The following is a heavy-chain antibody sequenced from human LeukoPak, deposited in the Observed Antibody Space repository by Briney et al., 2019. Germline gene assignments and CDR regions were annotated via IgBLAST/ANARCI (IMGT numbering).Heavy chain of an antibody. D-gene: IGHD3-16*02. CDR3: ARDGRDYVWGSYRL. CDR2: IYYTGST. CDR1: GGSISTYY. J-gene: IGHJ4*02. Sequence: PSETLSLTCTVSGGSISTYYWSWIRQPPGKGLEWIGYIYYTGSTSYNPSLKSRVTISVDTSKNQFSLKLSSVTAADTAVYYCARDGRDYVWGSYRLWGQGTLVTVSS. V-gene: IGHV4-59*12.